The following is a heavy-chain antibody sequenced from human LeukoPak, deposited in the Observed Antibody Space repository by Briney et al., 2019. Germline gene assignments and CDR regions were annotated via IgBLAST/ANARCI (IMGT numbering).Heavy chain of an antibody. V-gene: IGHV1-69*04. D-gene: IGHD6-13*01. CDR2: IIPILGIA. J-gene: IGHJ4*02. CDR3: ARETIPSSSSYFDY. CDR1: GGTFSSYT. Sequence: SVKVSCKASGGTFSSYTISWVRQAPGQGLEWMGRIIPILGIANYAQKFQGRVTITADKSTSTAYMELSSLRSEDTAVYYCARETIPSSSSYFDYWGQGALVTVSS.